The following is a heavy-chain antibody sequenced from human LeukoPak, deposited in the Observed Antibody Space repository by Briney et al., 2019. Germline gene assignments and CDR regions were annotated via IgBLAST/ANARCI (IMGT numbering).Heavy chain of an antibody. CDR2: IYYSGST. Sequence: SETLSLTCTVSGGSISSGDYYWSWIRQPPGKGLEWIGYIYYSGSTYYNPSLKSRVTISVDTSKNQFSLKLSSVTAADTAVYYCARGGYYDSSGYYSGAFDIWGQGTMVTVSS. V-gene: IGHV4-30-4*08. D-gene: IGHD3-22*01. CDR3: ARGGYYDSSGYYSGAFDI. J-gene: IGHJ3*02. CDR1: GGSISSGDYY.